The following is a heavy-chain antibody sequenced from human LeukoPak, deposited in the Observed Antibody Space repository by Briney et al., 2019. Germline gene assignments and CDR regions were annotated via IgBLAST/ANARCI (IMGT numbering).Heavy chain of an antibody. CDR1: GGSISSYY. D-gene: IGHD3-16*01. CDR3: ASSRVKGGLDY. CDR2: IYYSGST. V-gene: IGHV4-59*01. J-gene: IGHJ4*02. Sequence: MTSETLSLTCTVSGGSISSYYWSWIRQPPGKGLEWIGYIYYSGSTNYNPSLKSRVTISVDTSKNQFSLKLSSVTAADAAVYYCASSRVKGGLDYWGQGTLVTVSS.